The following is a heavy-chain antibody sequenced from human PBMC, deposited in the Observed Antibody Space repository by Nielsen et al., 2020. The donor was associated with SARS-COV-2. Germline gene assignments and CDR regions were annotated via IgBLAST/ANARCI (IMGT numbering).Heavy chain of an antibody. CDR2: INAGNGNT. D-gene: IGHD6-19*01. CDR1: GYTFTSFA. J-gene: IGHJ4*02. Sequence: ASVKVSCKISGYTFTSFAIHWVRQAPGQSLEWMGWINAGNGNTKYSQKFQGRVTMTRDTSANTAYMELSSLSSEDTAVYYCARITPSSGWDYWGQGTLVTVSS. V-gene: IGHV1-3*01. CDR3: ARITPSSGWDY.